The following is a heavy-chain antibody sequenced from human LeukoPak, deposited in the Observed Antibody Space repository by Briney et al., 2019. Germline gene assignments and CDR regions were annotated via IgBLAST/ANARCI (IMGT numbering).Heavy chain of an antibody. CDR3: ARAPGYCSGGSCYYYYYYYYMDV. CDR1: GGSIGSGDYY. D-gene: IGHD2-15*01. J-gene: IGHJ6*03. CDR2: IYYSGST. V-gene: IGHV4-30-4*08. Sequence: PSETLSLTCTVSGGSIGSGDYYWSWIRQPPGKGLEWIGYIYYSGSTYYNPSLKSRVTVSVDTSKNQFSLKLSSVTAADTAVYYCARAPGYCSGGSCYYYYYYYYMDVWGKGTTVTVSS.